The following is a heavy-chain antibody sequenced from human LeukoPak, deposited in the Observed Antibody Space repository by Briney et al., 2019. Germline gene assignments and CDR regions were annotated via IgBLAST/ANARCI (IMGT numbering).Heavy chain of an antibody. CDR1: GYTFTGYY. J-gene: IGHJ5*02. V-gene: IGHV1-2*02. CDR2: INPNSGGT. D-gene: IGHD6-19*01. CDR3: AREVRQWLVPDNWFDP. Sequence: VASVKVSCKASGYTFTGYYMHWVRQAPGQGLEWMGWINPNSGGTNYAQKFQGRVTMTRDTSISTAYMELSRLRSDDTAVYYCAREVRQWLVPDNWFDPWGQGTLVTVSS.